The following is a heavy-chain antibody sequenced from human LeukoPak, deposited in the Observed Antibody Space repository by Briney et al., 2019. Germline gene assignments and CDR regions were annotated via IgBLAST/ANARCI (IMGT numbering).Heavy chain of an antibody. CDR3: ARDLSPDYYGSGGPDGD. D-gene: IGHD3-10*01. V-gene: IGHV1-2*02. CDR1: GYTFTGYY. CDR2: INPNSGGT. J-gene: IGHJ4*02. Sequence: ASVKVSCKASGYTFTGYYMHWVRQASGQGLEWMGWINPNSGGTNYAQKFQGRVTMTRDTSISTAYMELSRLRSDDTAVYYCARDLSPDYYGSGGPDGDWGQGTLVTVSS.